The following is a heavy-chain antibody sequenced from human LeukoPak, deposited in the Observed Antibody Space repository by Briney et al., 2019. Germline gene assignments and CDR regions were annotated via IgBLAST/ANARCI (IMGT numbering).Heavy chain of an antibody. V-gene: IGHV3-23*01. CDR2: ISGSGGST. CDR1: GFTFSSYG. Sequence: GGSLRLSCAASGFTFSSYGMSWVRQAPGKGLEWVSAISGSGGSTYYADSVKGRFTISRDNSKNTLYMQMNSLRAEDTAVYYCAKDRCSNGIGCYYYYMDLWGKGTTVTISS. CDR3: AKDRCSNGIGCYYYYMDL. J-gene: IGHJ6*03. D-gene: IGHD2-8*01.